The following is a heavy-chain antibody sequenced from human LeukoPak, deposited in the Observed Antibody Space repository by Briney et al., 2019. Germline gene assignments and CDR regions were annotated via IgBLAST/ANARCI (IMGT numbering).Heavy chain of an antibody. Sequence: SETLSLTCTVSGGSISSSSYYWGWIRQPPGKGLEWIGSIYYSGSTYYNPSLKSRVTISVDTSKNQFSLKLSSVTAADTAVYYCARVPIAVAEGFGMDVWGQGTTVTVSS. V-gene: IGHV4-39*01. CDR3: ARVPIAVAEGFGMDV. D-gene: IGHD6-19*01. CDR2: IYYSGST. CDR1: GGSISSSSYY. J-gene: IGHJ6*02.